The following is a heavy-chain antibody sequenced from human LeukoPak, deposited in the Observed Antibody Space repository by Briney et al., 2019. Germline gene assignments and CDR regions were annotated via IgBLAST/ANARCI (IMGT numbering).Heavy chain of an antibody. Sequence: PGGSLRLSCPASGFFFSSYGMPWVRQASGKGLEWVAIIWYDGSNKYYADSVKGRFTISRDNSKNTLYLQMNSLRAEDTAVYYCARAYASGWYASFDYWGQGTLVTVSS. CDR2: IWYDGSNK. CDR3: ARAYASGWYASFDY. J-gene: IGHJ4*02. CDR1: GFFFSSYG. D-gene: IGHD6-19*01. V-gene: IGHV3-33*01.